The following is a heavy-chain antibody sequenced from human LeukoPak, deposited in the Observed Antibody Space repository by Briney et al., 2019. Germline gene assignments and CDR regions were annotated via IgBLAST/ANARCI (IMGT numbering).Heavy chain of an antibody. J-gene: IGHJ5*02. Sequence: SETLPLTCTVSGGSISSYYWSWIRQPAGKGLEWIGRIYTSGSTNYNPSLKSRVTMSVDTSKNQFSLKLSSVTAADTAVYYCAREGWFGELLARWFDPWGQGTLVTVSS. CDR1: GGSISSYY. CDR3: AREGWFGELLARWFDP. V-gene: IGHV4-4*07. D-gene: IGHD3-10*01. CDR2: IYTSGST.